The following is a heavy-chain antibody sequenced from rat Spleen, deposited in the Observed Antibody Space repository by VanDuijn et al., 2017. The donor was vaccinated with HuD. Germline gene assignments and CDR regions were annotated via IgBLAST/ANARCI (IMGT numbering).Heavy chain of an antibody. CDR3: ARASGYYFDY. D-gene: IGHD4-3*01. Sequence: QVQLQQSGAELAKPGSSVKISCKASGYTFTSYDISWIKQTTGQGLEYIGYINTGSGGTYYNEKFKGKATLTVDKSSSTAFMQLCSLTPEDTAVYYCARASGYYFDYWGQGVMVTVSS. J-gene: IGHJ2*01. CDR2: INTGSGGT. V-gene: IGHV1-57*01. CDR1: GYTFTSYD.